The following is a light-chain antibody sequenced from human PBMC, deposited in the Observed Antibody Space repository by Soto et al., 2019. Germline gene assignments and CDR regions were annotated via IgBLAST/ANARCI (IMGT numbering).Light chain of an antibody. V-gene: IGKV3-15*01. CDR3: QQRSSWPAT. CDR1: QSVTSD. Sequence: EVVMTQSPATLSVSPGESATLSCRASQSVTSDLAWYQQKPGQAPRLFIYRASTRATGIPARFSGSGSGTDFTLTISSLEPEDFAVYYCQQRSSWPATFGPGTKVDIK. CDR2: RAS. J-gene: IGKJ3*01.